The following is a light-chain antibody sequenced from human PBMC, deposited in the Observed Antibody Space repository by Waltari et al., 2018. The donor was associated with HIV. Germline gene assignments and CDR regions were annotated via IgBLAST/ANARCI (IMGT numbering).Light chain of an antibody. CDR1: HNASSNS. V-gene: IGKV3-20*01. CDR2: CAS. CDR3: EQSGRSRLAH. J-gene: IGKJ4*01. Sequence: ESVLTQSPGTRSGSPGRRATLSGRARHNASSNSLAWYQQRPGQAPRLLIHCASGRSTGTPARFSASGSATDFTLNISSLEPEDYAVHYCEQSGRSRLAHFG.